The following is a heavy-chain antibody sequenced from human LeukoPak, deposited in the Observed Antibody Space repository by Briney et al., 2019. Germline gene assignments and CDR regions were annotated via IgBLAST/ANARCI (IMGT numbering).Heavy chain of an antibody. CDR2: IYDSGRT. Sequence: PSETLSLTGTVSGGSISSYYWNWIRQPPGKGLEWIGYIYDSGRTNYNPSLKSRVTISVDTSKNQFSLKLSSVTAADTAVYYCARDFGDIVAAFDIWGQGTVVTVSA. CDR3: ARDFGDIVAAFDI. J-gene: IGHJ3*02. D-gene: IGHD5-12*01. CDR1: GGSISSYY. V-gene: IGHV4-59*01.